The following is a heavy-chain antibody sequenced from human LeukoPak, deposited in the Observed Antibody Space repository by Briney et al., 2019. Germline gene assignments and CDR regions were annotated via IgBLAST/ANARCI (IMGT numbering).Heavy chain of an antibody. CDR2: IIPIFGTA. Sequence: GASVKVSCKASGYTFTSYGISWVRQAPGQGLEWMGGIIPIFGTANYAQKFQGRVTITADKSTSTAYMELSSLRSEDTAVYYCARDPRREDGFYYYMDVWGKGTTVTVSS. V-gene: IGHV1-69*06. CDR1: GYTFTSYG. D-gene: IGHD4-17*01. CDR3: ARDPRREDGFYYYMDV. J-gene: IGHJ6*03.